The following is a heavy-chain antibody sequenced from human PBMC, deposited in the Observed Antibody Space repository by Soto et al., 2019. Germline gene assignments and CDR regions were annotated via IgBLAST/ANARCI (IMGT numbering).Heavy chain of an antibody. Sequence: SVKVSCRASGGTFSSYAISWVRQAPGQGLEWMGGIIPIFGTANYAQKFQGRVTITADKSTSTAYMELSSLRSEDTAVYYCASRGVGGYDTFLYYYGMDVWGQGTTVTV. CDR2: IIPIFGTA. J-gene: IGHJ6*02. CDR3: ASRGVGGYDTFLYYYGMDV. CDR1: GGTFSSYA. V-gene: IGHV1-69*06. D-gene: IGHD5-12*01.